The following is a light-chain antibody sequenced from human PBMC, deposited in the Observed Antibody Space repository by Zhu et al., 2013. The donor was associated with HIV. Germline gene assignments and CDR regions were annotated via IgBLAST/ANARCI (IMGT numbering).Light chain of an antibody. CDR2: AAS. V-gene: IGKV1-12*01. CDR1: QSIDTW. CDR3: QQANSFPPWT. J-gene: IGKJ1*01. Sequence: DIQMTQSPSSVSASVGDRVTITCRASQSIDTWLAWYQQRPGKAPKLLIHAASNLQTGVPSRFSGSGSGTDFTLTISSLQPEDFATYYCQQANSFPPWTFGPGTKVEIK.